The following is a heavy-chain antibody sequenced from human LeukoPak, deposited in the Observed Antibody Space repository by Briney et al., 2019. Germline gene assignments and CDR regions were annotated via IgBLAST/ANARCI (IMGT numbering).Heavy chain of an antibody. D-gene: IGHD2-2*01. CDR2: MNPNSGNT. J-gene: IGHJ2*01. V-gene: IGHV1-8*01. CDR3: ATPRILYQPPYFDL. CDR1: GYTFTSYD. Sequence: ASVKVSCKASGYTFTSYDIDWVRQATGQGLEWMGWMNPNSGNTGYAQKFQGRVTMTRNTSISTAYMELSSLRSEDTAVYYCATPRILYQPPYFDLWGRGTLVTVSS.